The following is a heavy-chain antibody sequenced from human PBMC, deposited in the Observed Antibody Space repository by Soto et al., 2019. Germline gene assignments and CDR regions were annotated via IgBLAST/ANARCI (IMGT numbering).Heavy chain of an antibody. CDR3: TRDFSTGPLVSPKGPGGMDV. CDR2: INAYDGNT. Sequence: ASVKVSCKASGYRFISYGISWVRQAPGQGLEWMGWINAYDGNTKNAQKFQGRVTMTTDTSTSTVSMELRSLRSDDTAVYYCTRDFSTGPLVSPKGPGGMDVWGQGTTVTVSS. CDR1: GYRFISYG. J-gene: IGHJ6*02. V-gene: IGHV1-18*01. D-gene: IGHD4-4*01.